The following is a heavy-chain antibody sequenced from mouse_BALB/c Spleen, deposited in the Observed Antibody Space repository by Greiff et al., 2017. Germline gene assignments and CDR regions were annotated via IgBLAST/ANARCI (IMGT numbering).Heavy chain of an antibody. Sequence: VMLVESGPGLVAPSQSLSITCTVSGFSLTSYGVHWVRQPPGKGLEWLGVIWAGGSTNYNSALMSRLSISKDNSKSQVFLKMNSLQTDDTAMYYCARKGSTMITTFAYWGQGTLVTVSA. CDR3: ARKGSTMITTFAY. CDR2: IWAGGST. V-gene: IGHV2-9*02. D-gene: IGHD2-4*01. CDR1: GFSLTSYG. J-gene: IGHJ3*01.